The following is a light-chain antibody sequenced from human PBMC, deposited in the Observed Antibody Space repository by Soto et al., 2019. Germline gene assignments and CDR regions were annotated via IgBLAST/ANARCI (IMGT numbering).Light chain of an antibody. Sequence: QAVVTQEPSLTVSPGGTVTLTCASSTGAVTSGYYPNWFQQKPGQAPRALIYSTSNKYSWTPRFSGSLLGGKAALTLSGVQPEDEAEYYCLLYYGGQLGVFGGGTKLTVL. CDR2: STS. CDR3: LLYYGGQLGV. V-gene: IGLV7-43*01. CDR1: TGAVTSGYY. J-gene: IGLJ2*01.